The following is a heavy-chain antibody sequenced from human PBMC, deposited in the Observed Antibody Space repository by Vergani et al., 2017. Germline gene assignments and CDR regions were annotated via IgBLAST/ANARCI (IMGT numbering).Heavy chain of an antibody. J-gene: IGHJ4*02. D-gene: IGHD3-22*01. CDR1: GGSFSGYY. CDR3: TLYDSSGYYSFDY. Sequence: QVQLQQWGAGLLKPSETLSLTCAVYGGSFSGYYWSWIRQPPGKGLEWIGEINHSGSTNYNPSLKSRVTISVDTSKNQFSLKLSSVTAADTAVYYCTLYDSSGYYSFDYWGQGTLVTVSS. CDR2: INHSGST. V-gene: IGHV4-34*01.